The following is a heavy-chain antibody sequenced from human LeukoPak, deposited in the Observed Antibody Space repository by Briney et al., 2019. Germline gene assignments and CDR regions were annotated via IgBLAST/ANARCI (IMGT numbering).Heavy chain of an antibody. V-gene: IGHV4-34*01. D-gene: IGHD2-15*01. CDR3: ARMVVVNCYYYMDV. CDR2: INHSGST. Sequence: KPSETLSLTCAVYGGSFSGYYWSWIRQPPGKGLEWIGEINHSGSTNYNPSLKSRVTISVDTSKNQFSLKLSSVTAADTAVYYCARMVVVNCYYYMDVWGKGTTVTVSS. CDR1: GGSFSGYY. J-gene: IGHJ6*03.